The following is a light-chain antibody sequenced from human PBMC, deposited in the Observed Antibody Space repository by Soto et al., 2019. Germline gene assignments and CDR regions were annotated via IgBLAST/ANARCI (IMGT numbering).Light chain of an antibody. CDR2: DAS. CDR3: QQYNSYSPYT. Sequence: DIQMTQSPSTLSASVGDRVTITCRASQSISSWLAWYQQKPGKAPKLLIYDASSLESGVPSRFSGSGSGTEFTITISSLQPDDFAPYSCQQYNSYSPYTFGQGTKLEIK. V-gene: IGKV1-5*01. CDR1: QSISSW. J-gene: IGKJ2*01.